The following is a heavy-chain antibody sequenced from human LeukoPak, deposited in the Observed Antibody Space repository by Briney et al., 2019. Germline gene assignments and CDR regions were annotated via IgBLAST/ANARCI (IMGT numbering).Heavy chain of an antibody. CDR3: VKDVMGSTDYYYGLDV. V-gene: IGHV3-64D*09. J-gene: IGHJ6*02. CDR2: LSRNGGST. D-gene: IGHD3-10*01. Sequence: GGSLRLSCSASGFSFSRYDMHWVRQAPGKGLEYVSALSRNGGSTYYADSVKGRFTISRDNSKNTLYLQMSSLRAEDTAVYYCVKDVMGSTDYYYGLDVWGQGTTVTVSS. CDR1: GFSFSRYD.